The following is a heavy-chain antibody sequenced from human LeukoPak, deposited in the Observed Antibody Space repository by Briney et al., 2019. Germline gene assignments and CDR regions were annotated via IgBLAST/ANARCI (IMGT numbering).Heavy chain of an antibody. CDR1: GGSISSYY. Sequence: SETLSLTCTVSGGSISSYYWSWIRQPAGKGLEWIGCIYTSGSTNCNPSLKSRVPMSVDTSKNQFSLKLSSVTAADMAVYYCAREGTGLPYYGSGSYYSYWGQGTLVTVSS. CDR3: AREGTGLPYYGSGSYYSY. D-gene: IGHD3-10*01. V-gene: IGHV4-4*07. J-gene: IGHJ4*02. CDR2: IYTSGST.